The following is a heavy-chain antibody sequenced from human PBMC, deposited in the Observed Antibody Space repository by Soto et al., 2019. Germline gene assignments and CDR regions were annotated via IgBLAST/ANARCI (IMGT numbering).Heavy chain of an antibody. V-gene: IGHV4-59*01. CDR1: AGSISTSY. D-gene: IGHD3-10*01. J-gene: IGHJ4*02. Sequence: SETLSLTCTFSAGSISTSYWTWIRQPPGKGLEWIGHIFHSGYTNYNPSLESRVTISVDTSKNQFSLKVHSVTAADTAVYYCARGTIRSYLDYWGQGTLVTVS. CDR3: ARGTIRSYLDY. CDR2: IFHSGYT.